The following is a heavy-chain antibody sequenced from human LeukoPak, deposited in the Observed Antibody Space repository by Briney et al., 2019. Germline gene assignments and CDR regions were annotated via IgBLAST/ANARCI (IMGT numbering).Heavy chain of an antibody. Sequence: SETLSLTCAVSGGSISSSNWWSWVRQPLGKGLEWIGEIYHSGSTNYNPSLKSRVTISVDKSKNQFSLKLSSVTAADTAVYYCARDGGSSGSYFDYWGQGTLVTVSS. J-gene: IGHJ4*02. CDR3: ARDGGSSGSYFDY. CDR1: GGSISSSNW. CDR2: IYHSGST. V-gene: IGHV4-4*02. D-gene: IGHD3-22*01.